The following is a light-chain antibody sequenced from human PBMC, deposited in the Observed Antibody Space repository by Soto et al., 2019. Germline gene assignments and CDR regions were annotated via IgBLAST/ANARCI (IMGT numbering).Light chain of an antibody. V-gene: IGKV3-15*01. J-gene: IGKJ1*01. CDR2: GAS. CDR3: QHYSNWPPWT. Sequence: EIVMTQSPATLSVSPGDRATLSCRASQSVSSNLAWYQQKPGQAPRLLIYGASTRATGIPARFSGSGSGTEFTLTISGLQSEDFAVYYCQHYSNWPPWTFGLGTKVDIK. CDR1: QSVSSN.